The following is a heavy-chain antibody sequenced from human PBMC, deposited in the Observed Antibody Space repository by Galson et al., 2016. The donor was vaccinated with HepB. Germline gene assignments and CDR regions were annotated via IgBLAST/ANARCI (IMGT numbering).Heavy chain of an antibody. Sequence: CAGSGFTVSTDYMSWVRQAPGKGLEWASIIYSGGSTYYADSVKGRFSISRDNSKNTLYLQMDSLRVEDTAVYYCTRDGWTSNWFGYWGQGTLVTVSS. V-gene: IGHV3-66*02. D-gene: IGHD6-19*01. CDR3: TRDGWTSNWFGY. CDR2: IYSGGST. J-gene: IGHJ5*01. CDR1: GFTVSTDY.